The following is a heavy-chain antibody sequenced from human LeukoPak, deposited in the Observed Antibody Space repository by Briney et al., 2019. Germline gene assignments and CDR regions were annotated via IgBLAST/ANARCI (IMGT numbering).Heavy chain of an antibody. CDR2: IYHSGST. CDR1: GYSISSGYY. CDR3: ARDEGYSYGVSY. V-gene: IGHV4-38-2*02. D-gene: IGHD5-18*01. J-gene: IGHJ4*02. Sequence: SETLSLTCTVSGYSISSGYYWGWIRQPPGKGLEWIGSIYHSGSTYYNPSLKSRVTISVDTSKNQFSLKLSSVTAADTAVYYCARDEGYSYGVSYWGQGTLVTVSS.